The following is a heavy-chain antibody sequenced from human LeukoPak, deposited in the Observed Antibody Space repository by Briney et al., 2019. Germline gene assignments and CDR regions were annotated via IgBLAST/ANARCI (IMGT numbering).Heavy chain of an antibody. V-gene: IGHV3-48*01. CDR2: ISSGSSTI. Sequence: PGGSLRLSCAASGFTFSSYSMNWVRQAPGKGLEWVSYISSGSSTIYYADSVKGRFTISRDNAKNSLYLQMNSLRAEDTAVYYCARGGSYQAWGQGTLVTVSS. CDR3: ARGGSYQA. CDR1: GFTFSSYS. J-gene: IGHJ4*02. D-gene: IGHD1-26*01.